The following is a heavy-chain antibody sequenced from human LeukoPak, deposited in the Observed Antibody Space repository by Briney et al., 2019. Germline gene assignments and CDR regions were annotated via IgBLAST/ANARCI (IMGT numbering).Heavy chain of an antibody. CDR3: ARAPTEYYYGSGNKGGFDP. V-gene: IGHV4-4*02. Sequence: SETLSLTCAVSGGSISSSNWGSWVRQPPGKGLEWIGEIYHCGSTNYNPSLKSRVTISVDKSKNQFSLKLSSVTAADTAVYYCARAPTEYYYGSGNKGGFDPWGQGTLVTVSS. J-gene: IGHJ5*02. CDR1: GGSISSSNW. CDR2: IYHCGST. D-gene: IGHD3-10*01.